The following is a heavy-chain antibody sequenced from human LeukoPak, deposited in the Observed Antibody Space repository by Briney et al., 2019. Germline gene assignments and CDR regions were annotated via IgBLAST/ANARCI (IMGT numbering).Heavy chain of an antibody. CDR1: GGSISSSSYY. CDR2: IYYSGST. V-gene: IGHV4-39*07. Sequence: PSETLSLTCTVSGGSISSSSYYWGWIRQPPGKGLEWIGSIYYSGSTYYNPSLKSRVTISVDRSKNQFSLKLSSVTAADTAVYYCARSEPLGGYCGGDCYSDAFDIRGQGTMVTVSS. J-gene: IGHJ3*02. CDR3: ARSEPLGGYCGGDCYSDAFDI. D-gene: IGHD2-21*01.